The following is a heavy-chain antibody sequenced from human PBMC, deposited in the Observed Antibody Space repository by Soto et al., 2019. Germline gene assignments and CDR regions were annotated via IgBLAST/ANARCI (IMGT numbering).Heavy chain of an antibody. D-gene: IGHD3-3*01. V-gene: IGHV3-7*03. Sequence: GSLRLSCEASGFTFRSYWMTWVRQAPGKGLEWVANIKQDGTEKYYVDSVKGRFNISRDNAKNSIHLEMNSLRAEDTAVYYCAVNPPPFWPKSPYGMDVRGQGTTVTVSS. CDR2: IKQDGTEK. J-gene: IGHJ6*02. CDR3: AVNPPPFWPKSPYGMDV. CDR1: GFTFRSYW.